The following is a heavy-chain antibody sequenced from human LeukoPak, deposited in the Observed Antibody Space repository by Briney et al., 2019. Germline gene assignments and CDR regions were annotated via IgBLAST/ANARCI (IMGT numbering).Heavy chain of an antibody. J-gene: IGHJ3*02. Sequence: GESLKISCKGSGYSFTSYWIGWVRQMPGKGLEWMGIIYPGDSDTRYSPSFQGQVTISADKSISTAYLQWSSLKASDTAMYYCARREGQLWFGGGHTFDIWGQGTMVTVSS. CDR1: GYSFTSYW. V-gene: IGHV5-51*01. CDR2: IYPGDSDT. CDR3: ARREGQLWFGGGHTFDI. D-gene: IGHD3-10*01.